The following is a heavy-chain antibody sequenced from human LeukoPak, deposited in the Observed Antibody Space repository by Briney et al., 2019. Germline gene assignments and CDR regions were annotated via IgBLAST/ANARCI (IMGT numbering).Heavy chain of an antibody. CDR1: GFTFSSYA. V-gene: IGHV3-23*01. CDR2: ISGSGSST. D-gene: IGHD1-14*01. Sequence: PGGSLRLSCAGSGFTFSSYAMSWLRQAPGKGLEWVSGISGSGSSTHYADSVKGRFTISRDNSKSTLYLQMSSLRDEDTAVYYCANYRSWGQGTLVTVSS. CDR3: ANYRS. J-gene: IGHJ4*02.